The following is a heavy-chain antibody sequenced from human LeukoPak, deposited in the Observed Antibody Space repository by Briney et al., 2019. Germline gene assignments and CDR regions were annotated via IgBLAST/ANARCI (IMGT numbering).Heavy chain of an antibody. Sequence: SETLSLTCTVSGGSISSGGYYWSWIRQPPGKGLEWIGYIYHSGSTYYNPSLKSRVTISVDRSKNQFSLKLSSVTAADTAVYYCARRRAAASPNYHGFDYWGQGTLVTVSS. D-gene: IGHD6-6*01. CDR3: ARRRAAASPNYHGFDY. V-gene: IGHV4-30-2*01. CDR2: IYHSGST. J-gene: IGHJ4*02. CDR1: GGSISSGGYY.